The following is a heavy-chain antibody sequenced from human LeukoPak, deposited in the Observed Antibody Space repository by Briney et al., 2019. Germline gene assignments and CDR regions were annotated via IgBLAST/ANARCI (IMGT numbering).Heavy chain of an antibody. J-gene: IGHJ4*02. Sequence: ASVKVSWKASGGTFSSYAISWVRQAPGQGLEWMGRIIPILGIANYAQKFQGRVTITADKSTSTAYMELSSLRSEDTAVYYCARDYYDISNYWGQGTLVTVSS. CDR2: IIPILGIA. D-gene: IGHD3-22*01. CDR1: GGTFSSYA. V-gene: IGHV1-69*04. CDR3: ARDYYDISNY.